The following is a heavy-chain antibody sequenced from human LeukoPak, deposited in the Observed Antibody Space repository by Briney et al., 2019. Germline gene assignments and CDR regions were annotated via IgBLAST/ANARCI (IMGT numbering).Heavy chain of an antibody. D-gene: IGHD2-2*01. CDR3: ASRPYCSSTGCQGNAFDI. CDR1: GYTFTSYD. Sequence: GASVKVSCKASGYTFTSYDINWVRQATGQGLEWMGRMNPNSGNTGYAQKFQGRVTMTRNTSISTAYMELSSLRSEDTAVYYCASRPYCSSTGCQGNAFDIWGQGTMVTVSS. V-gene: IGHV1-8*01. J-gene: IGHJ3*02. CDR2: MNPNSGNT.